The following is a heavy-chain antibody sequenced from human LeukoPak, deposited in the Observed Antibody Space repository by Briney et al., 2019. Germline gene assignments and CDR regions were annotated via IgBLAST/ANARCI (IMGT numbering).Heavy chain of an antibody. CDR1: GDSIRSGNYY. J-gene: IGHJ5*02. CDR2: VYTSGST. Sequence: SETLSLTCTVSGDSIRSGNYYWNWIRQPAGKGVEWIGRVYTSGSTNYSPSLKSRVTISVDTSKNQFSLKLSSVTAADTAVYYCARVGEGYGGNWFDPWGQGTLVTVSP. D-gene: IGHD4-23*01. V-gene: IGHV4-61*02. CDR3: ARVGEGYGGNWFDP.